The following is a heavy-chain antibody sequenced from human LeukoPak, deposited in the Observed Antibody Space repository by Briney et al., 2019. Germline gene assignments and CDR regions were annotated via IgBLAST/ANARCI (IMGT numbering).Heavy chain of an antibody. CDR3: ARSPRGFDY. J-gene: IGHJ4*02. D-gene: IGHD3-10*01. V-gene: IGHV4-38-2*02. Sequence: SETLSLTCTVSGYSISSGYYWGWIRQPPGKGLEWIGSIYHSGSTYYNPSLKSRVTISVDTSKNQFSLKLSSVTAADTAVYYCARSPRGFDYWGQGTLVTVSS. CDR1: GYSISSGYY. CDR2: IYHSGST.